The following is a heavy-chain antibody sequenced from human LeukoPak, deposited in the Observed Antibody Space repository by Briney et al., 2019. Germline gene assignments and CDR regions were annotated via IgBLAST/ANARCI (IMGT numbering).Heavy chain of an antibody. J-gene: IGHJ4*02. CDR1: GFTFSSYS. CDR2: ISSSSSTI. V-gene: IGHV3-48*01. Sequence: GGSLRLSCAASGFTFSSYSMSWVRQAPGKGLEWVSYISSSSSTIYNADSVKGRFTISRDNAKNSLFLQMDSLRAEDTAVYYCARLYYYDNGGYFHWGQGTLVTVSS. CDR3: ARLYYYDNGGYFH. D-gene: IGHD3-22*01.